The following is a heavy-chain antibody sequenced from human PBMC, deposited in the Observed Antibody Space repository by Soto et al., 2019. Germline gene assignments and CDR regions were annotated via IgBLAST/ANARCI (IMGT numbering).Heavy chain of an antibody. CDR3: ARVGTVTTFDY. CDR1: GGTFSSYA. J-gene: IGHJ4*02. Sequence: GASVKVSCKASGGTFSSYAISWLRQAPGQGLEWMGGIIPIFGTANYAQKFQGRVTITADESTSTAYMELSSLRSEDTAVYYCARVGTVTTFDYWGQGTLVTVSS. V-gene: IGHV1-69*13. D-gene: IGHD4-17*01. CDR2: IIPIFGTA.